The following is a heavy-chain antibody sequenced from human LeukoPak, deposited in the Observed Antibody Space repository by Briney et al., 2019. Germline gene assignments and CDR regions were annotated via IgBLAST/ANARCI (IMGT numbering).Heavy chain of an antibody. V-gene: IGHV3-48*02. D-gene: IGHD5/OR15-5a*01. J-gene: IGHJ4*02. CDR2: ISITSDNI. CDR1: GFTFTGYS. CDR3: ARDLNRRVYTDY. Sequence: GGSVRLSCAASGFTFTGYSMNWVRQAPGKGLEWVSYISITSDNIYYADSVKGRFTISRDNAKNSLYLQMNSLRDEDTAVYYCARDLNRRVYTDYWGQGTLVTVSA.